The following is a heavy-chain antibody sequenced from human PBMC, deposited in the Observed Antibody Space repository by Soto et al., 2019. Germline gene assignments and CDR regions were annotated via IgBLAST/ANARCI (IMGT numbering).Heavy chain of an antibody. CDR2: LSNNGLNT. Sequence: PGGSLRLSCAASGFSFSTYTMYWVRQAPGKGLEWVAGLSNNGLNTDYADSVKGRFTISRDNSMHTLYLQMNSLRVEDTAVYFCSKEWSLPGAAPGYCGRGTLVTVSS. CDR1: GFSFSTYT. D-gene: IGHD6-13*01. J-gene: IGHJ4*02. CDR3: SKEWSLPGAAPGY. V-gene: IGHV3-30-3*01.